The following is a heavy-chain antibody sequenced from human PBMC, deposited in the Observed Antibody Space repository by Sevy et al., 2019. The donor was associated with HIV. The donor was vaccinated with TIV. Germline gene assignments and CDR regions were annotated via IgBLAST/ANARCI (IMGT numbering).Heavy chain of an antibody. D-gene: IGHD3-22*01. J-gene: IGHJ4*02. V-gene: IGHV3-23*01. Sequence: QLGGSLRLSCAASGFTFSSYAMSWVRQAPGKGLEWVSAISGSGGSTYYADSVKGRFTISRDNSKNTLYLQMNSLRAEDTAVYYCAKSSFGAYDSSGYPKLDFDYWGQGTLVTVSS. CDR1: GFTFSSYA. CDR2: ISGSGGST. CDR3: AKSSFGAYDSSGYPKLDFDY.